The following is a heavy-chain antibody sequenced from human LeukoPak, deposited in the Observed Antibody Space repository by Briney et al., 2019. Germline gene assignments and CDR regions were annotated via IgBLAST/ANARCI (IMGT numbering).Heavy chain of an antibody. CDR2: IYYSGST. Sequence: SETLSLTCTVSGGSISSGDYYRSWIRQPPGKGLEWIGYIYYSGSTYYNPSLKSRVTISVDTSKNQFSLKLSSVTAADTAVYYCARAGRGWLQSPVDYWGQGTLVTVSS. V-gene: IGHV4-30-4*01. CDR1: GGSISSGDYY. J-gene: IGHJ4*02. D-gene: IGHD5-24*01. CDR3: ARAGRGWLQSPVDY.